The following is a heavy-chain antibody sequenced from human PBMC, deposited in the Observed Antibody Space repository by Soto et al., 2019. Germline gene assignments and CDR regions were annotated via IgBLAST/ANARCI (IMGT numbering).Heavy chain of an antibody. V-gene: IGHV4-59*01. D-gene: IGHD1-26*01. CDR2: LYYSGST. J-gene: IGHJ6*03. CDR1: GGSISSYY. CDR3: ASGSYYYYMDV. Sequence: SETLSLTCPVSGGSISSYYWSWIRQPPGKGLEWIGYLYYSGSTNYNPSLKSRVTISVDTSKNQFSLKLSSVTAADTAVYYCASGSYYYYMDVWGKGTTVTVSS.